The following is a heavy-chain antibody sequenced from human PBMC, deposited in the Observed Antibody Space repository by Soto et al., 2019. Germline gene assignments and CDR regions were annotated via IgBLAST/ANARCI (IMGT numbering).Heavy chain of an antibody. CDR3: AKDLLGPGRAYGMDV. V-gene: IGHV3-30*18. J-gene: IGHJ6*02. CDR1: GFTFSSYG. D-gene: IGHD7-27*01. Sequence: QVQLVESGGGVVQPGRSLRLSCAASGFTFSSYGMHWVRQAPGKGLEWVAVISYDGSNKYYAESVKGRFTISRDNSNNTLYLQMNSLRAEDTAVYYCAKDLLGPGRAYGMDVWGQGTTVTVSS. CDR2: ISYDGSNK.